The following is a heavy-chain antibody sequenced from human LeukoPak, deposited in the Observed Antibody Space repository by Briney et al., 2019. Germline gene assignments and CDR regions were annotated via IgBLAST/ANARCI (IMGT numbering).Heavy chain of an antibody. CDR2: IYHSGST. J-gene: IGHJ3*02. Sequence: PSETLSLTCTVSGYSISSGYYWGWIRQPPGKGLEWIGSIYHSGSTYYNPSLKSRVTISVDTSKNQFSLKLSSVTAADTAVYYCARVVDIVATSAFDIWGQGTMVTVSS. CDR3: ARVVDIVATSAFDI. V-gene: IGHV4-38-2*02. D-gene: IGHD5-12*01. CDR1: GYSISSGYY.